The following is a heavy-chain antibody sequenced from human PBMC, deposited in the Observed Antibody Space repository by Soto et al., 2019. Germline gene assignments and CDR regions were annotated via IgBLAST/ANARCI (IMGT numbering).Heavy chain of an antibody. V-gene: IGHV3-23*01. CDR1: GFTFDNYA. J-gene: IGHJ4*02. CDR3: AKDRSSWPPYFFDY. D-gene: IGHD6-13*01. CDR2: ISGSGDST. Sequence: LRLSCAASGFTFDNYAMSWVRQAPGKGLEWLSVISGSGDSTYYADSVKGRFTISRDNSKNTLCLQMTSLRAEDTAVYYCAKDRSSWPPYFFDYWGQGTLVTVSS.